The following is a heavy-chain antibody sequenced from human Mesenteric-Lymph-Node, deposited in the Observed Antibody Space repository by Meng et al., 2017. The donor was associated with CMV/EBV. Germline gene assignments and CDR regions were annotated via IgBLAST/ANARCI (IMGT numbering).Heavy chain of an antibody. CDR3: ASPSAPSSSPYYYYYGMDV. CDR1: GGSFSGYY. CDR2: INHSGST. J-gene: IGHJ6*02. V-gene: IGHV4-34*01. D-gene: IGHD6-6*01. Sequence: GSLRLSCAVYGGSFSGYYWSWIRQPPGKGLEWIGEINHSGSTNYNPSLKSRVTISVDTSKNQFSLKLSSVTAADTAVYYCASPSAPSSSPYYYYYGMDVWGQGTTVTSP.